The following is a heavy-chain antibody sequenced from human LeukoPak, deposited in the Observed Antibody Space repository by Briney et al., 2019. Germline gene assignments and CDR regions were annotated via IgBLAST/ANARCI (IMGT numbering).Heavy chain of an antibody. CDR1: GFTFSSYG. V-gene: IGHV3-23*01. D-gene: IGHD3-22*01. CDR3: AKRPAEGRGYYVDYFDY. Sequence: GGSLRLSCAASGFTFSSYGMSWVRQAPGKGLEWVSAISGSGGSTYYADSVKGRFTISRDNSKNTLYLQMNSLRAEDTAVYYCAKRPAEGRGYYVDYFDYWGQGTLVTVSS. J-gene: IGHJ4*02. CDR2: ISGSGGST.